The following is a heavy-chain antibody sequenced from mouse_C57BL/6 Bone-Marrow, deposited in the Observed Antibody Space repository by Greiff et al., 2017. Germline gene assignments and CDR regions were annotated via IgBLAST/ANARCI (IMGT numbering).Heavy chain of an antibody. CDR2: FDPENGDT. CDR1: GFNIKADY. D-gene: IGHD2-4*01. J-gene: IGHJ2*01. CDR3: TTLYDYGGDH. V-gene: IGHV14-4*01. Sequence: EVKLMESGAELVRPGASVKLSCTASGFNIKADYMHWVKQRPEQGLEWIGWFDPENGDTEYASKFKGKATITADTSSNTAYLQLSSLTSEDTAVYYCTTLYDYGGDHWGQGTTLTVSS.